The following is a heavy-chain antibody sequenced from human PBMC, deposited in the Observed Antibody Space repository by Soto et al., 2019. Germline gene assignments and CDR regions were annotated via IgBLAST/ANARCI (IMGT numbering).Heavy chain of an antibody. V-gene: IGHV3-30-3*01. J-gene: IGHJ4*02. Sequence: QVQLVESGGGVVQPGRPLRLSCAASGFTFSSYAMHWVRQAPGKGLEWVAVISYDGSNKYYADSVKGRFTISRDNSKNTLYLQMNSLRAEDTAVYYCARDHRRNFDYWGQGTLVTVSS. CDR2: ISYDGSNK. CDR3: ARDHRRNFDY. CDR1: GFTFSSYA.